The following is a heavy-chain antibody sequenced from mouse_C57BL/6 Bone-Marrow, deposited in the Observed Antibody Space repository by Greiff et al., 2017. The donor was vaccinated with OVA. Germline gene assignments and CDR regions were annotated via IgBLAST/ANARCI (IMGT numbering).Heavy chain of an antibody. V-gene: IGHV5-12*01. Sequence: EVKLVESGGGLVQPGGSLKLSCAASGFTFSDYYMYWVRQTPEKRLEWVAYISNGGGSTYYPDTVKGRFTLSRDNAKNTLYLQMSRLKSEDTAMYYCARPRDYYATTWFADWGQGTLVTVSA. J-gene: IGHJ3*01. D-gene: IGHD1-1*01. CDR2: ISNGGGST. CDR3: ARPRDYYATTWFAD. CDR1: GFTFSDYY.